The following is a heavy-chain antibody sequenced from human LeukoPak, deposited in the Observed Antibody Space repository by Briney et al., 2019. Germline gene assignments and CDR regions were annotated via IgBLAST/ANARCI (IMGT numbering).Heavy chain of an antibody. J-gene: IGHJ4*02. D-gene: IGHD6-6*01. V-gene: IGHV3-23*01. CDR1: GFTFSSYA. CDR3: AKVTDSRSAGSDY. CDR2: ISGSGGST. Sequence: GGSLRLSCAASGFTFSSYAMSWVRQAPGKGLEWVSAISGSGGSTYYADSVKGRFTISRDNSKNTLYVQMNSLRAEDTAVYYCAKVTDSRSAGSDYWGQGTLVTVSS.